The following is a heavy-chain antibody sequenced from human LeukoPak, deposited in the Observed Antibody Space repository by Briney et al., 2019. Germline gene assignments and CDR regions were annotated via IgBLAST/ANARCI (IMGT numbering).Heavy chain of an antibody. CDR2: LYTSGGST. CDR3: ARELDGAYFDY. J-gene: IGHJ4*02. Sequence: ASVKVSCKASGYTFTSYYMHWVRQAPGQGLEWMGILYTSGGSTKYAQKFQGRVTMTRDTSTSTVYMELSSLRSEDTAVYYCARELDGAYFDYWGQGTLVTVSS. V-gene: IGHV1-46*01. CDR1: GYTFTSYY. D-gene: IGHD1-26*01.